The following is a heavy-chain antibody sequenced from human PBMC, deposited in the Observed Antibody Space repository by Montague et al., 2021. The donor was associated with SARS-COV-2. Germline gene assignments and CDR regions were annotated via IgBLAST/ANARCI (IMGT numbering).Heavy chain of an antibody. D-gene: IGHD3-10*01. CDR2: XDWDDDK. Sequence: PALVKPTQTLTLTCTFSGFSLSTSGMCVSWIRQPPGEALEWLARXDWDDDKHYSTSLKTRLTISKDTSKNQVVLTMTNMDPVDTATYYCARSSVVRGVSLDYWGQGTLVTVSS. V-gene: IGHV2-70*11. CDR1: GFSLSTSGMC. J-gene: IGHJ4*02. CDR3: ARSSVVRGVSLDY.